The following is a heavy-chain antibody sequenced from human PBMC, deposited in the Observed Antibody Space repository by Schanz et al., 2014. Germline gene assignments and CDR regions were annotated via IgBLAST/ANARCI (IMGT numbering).Heavy chain of an antibody. Sequence: QVQLQESGPGLVKPSQTLSLTCAVSGGSISSGGYSWSWIRQPPGKGLEWIGYVHYSGSTYYNPSLKSRVTISVDTSKKRFSLRLSSVTAADTAMYYCARDSRYYGMDVWGQGTTVTVSS. CDR3: ARDSRYYGMDV. V-gene: IGHV4-30-4*07. CDR2: VHYSGST. CDR1: GGSISSGGYS. J-gene: IGHJ6*02.